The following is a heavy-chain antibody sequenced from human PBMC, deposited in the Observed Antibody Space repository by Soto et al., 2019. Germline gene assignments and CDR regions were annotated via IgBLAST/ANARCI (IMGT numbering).Heavy chain of an antibody. D-gene: IGHD6-6*01. J-gene: IGHJ6*02. CDR3: ARDQGGYNSSVYYYYGMDV. V-gene: IGHV6-1*01. CDR2: TYYRSKWYN. CDR1: GDSVSSNSAA. Sequence: PSQTLSLTCAISGDSVSSNSAAWNWIRQSPSRGLEWLGRTYYRSKWYNDYAVSVKSRITINPDTSKNQFSLQLNSVTPADTAVYYCARDQGGYNSSVYYYYGMDVWGQGTTVTVSS.